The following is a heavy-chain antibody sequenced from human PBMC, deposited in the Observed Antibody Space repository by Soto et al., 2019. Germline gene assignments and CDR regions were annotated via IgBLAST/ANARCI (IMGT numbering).Heavy chain of an antibody. CDR2: ISAYNGNT. J-gene: IGHJ4*02. CDR1: GYTFTSYG. D-gene: IGHD6-13*01. Sequence: QVQLVQSGAEVKKPGASVKVSCKASGYTFTSYGISWVRQAPGQGLEWMGWISAYNGNTNYAQKLQGRVTMTTDTSTSTAHMELRSLRSDDTAVYYCSSSSSWYYFDYWGQGTLVTVSS. CDR3: SSSSSWYYFDY. V-gene: IGHV1-18*01.